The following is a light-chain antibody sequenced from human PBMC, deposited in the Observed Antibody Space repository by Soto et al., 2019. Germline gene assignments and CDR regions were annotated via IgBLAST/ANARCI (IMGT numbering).Light chain of an antibody. Sequence: SYELTQPLSVSVALGQTARITCGGNNIGSKNVHWYQLNPGQAPVLVIYRDTNRPSGIPERFSDSGNTATLAISGAQVGDDADYYCQVWDSSTVVFGGGTKLTVL. V-gene: IGLV3-9*01. CDR2: RDT. CDR1: NIGSKN. J-gene: IGLJ3*02. CDR3: QVWDSSTVV.